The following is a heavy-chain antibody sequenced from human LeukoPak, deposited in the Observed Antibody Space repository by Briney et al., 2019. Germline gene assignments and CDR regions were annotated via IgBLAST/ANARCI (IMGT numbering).Heavy chain of an antibody. J-gene: IGHJ6*04. CDR3: ARDPNDYVWGSYRYTLYYGMDV. V-gene: IGHV3-48*03. Sequence: SGGSLRLSCAASGFTFSSYEMNWVRQAPGKGLEWVSYISSSGSTIYYADSVKGRFTISRDNAKNSLYLQMNSLRAEDTAVYYCARDPNDYVWGSYRYTLYYGMDVWGKGTTVTVSS. CDR2: ISSSGSTI. D-gene: IGHD3-16*02. CDR1: GFTFSSYE.